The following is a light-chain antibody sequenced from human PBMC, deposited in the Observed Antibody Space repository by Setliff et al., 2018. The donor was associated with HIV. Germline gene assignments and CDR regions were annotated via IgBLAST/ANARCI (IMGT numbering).Light chain of an antibody. Sequence: QSVLTQPASVPGSPGQSITISCTGTSSDVGGYNYVSWYQQHPGKAPKVMIYEVSNRPSGVSNRFSGSKSGNTASLTISGLQAEDEADYHCTSYTSSYTLVFGTGTKVTVL. CDR3: TSYTSSYTLV. J-gene: IGLJ1*01. CDR2: EVS. V-gene: IGLV2-14*01. CDR1: SSDVGGYNY.